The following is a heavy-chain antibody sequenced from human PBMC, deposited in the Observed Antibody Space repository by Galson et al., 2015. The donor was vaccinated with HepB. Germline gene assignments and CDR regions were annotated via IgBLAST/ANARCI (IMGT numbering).Heavy chain of an antibody. D-gene: IGHD3-16*02. V-gene: IGHV3-21*01. CDR1: GFTFDSYY. CDR3: ARGKEEYSEYMWQNYRKYYFDY. CDR2: ISSSANYI. Sequence: SLRLSCAASGFTFDSYYMSWVRQAPGKGLEWVSSISSSANYIYYADSVKGRFTISRDNARNSLYLQIDSLRAEDTAVYYCARGKEEYSEYMWQNYRKYYFDYWGQGTLVTVSS. J-gene: IGHJ4*02.